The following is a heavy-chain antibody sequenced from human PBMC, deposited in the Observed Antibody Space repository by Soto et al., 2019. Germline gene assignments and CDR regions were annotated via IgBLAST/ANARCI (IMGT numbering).Heavy chain of an antibody. CDR3: AIDDGRTYYYYMDA. J-gene: IGHJ6*03. Sequence: PGGSLRLSCAASGFTFSSYWMSWVRQAPGKGLEWVANIKQDGSEKYYVDSVKGRFTISRDNAKNSLYLQMNSLRAEDTAVYYCAIDDGRTYYYYMDAWGDGTTVTVS. CDR2: IKQDGSEK. V-gene: IGHV3-7*01. CDR1: GFTFSSYW. D-gene: IGHD1-26*01.